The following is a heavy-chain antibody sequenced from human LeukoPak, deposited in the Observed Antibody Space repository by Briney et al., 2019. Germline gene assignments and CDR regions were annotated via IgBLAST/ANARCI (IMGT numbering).Heavy chain of an antibody. CDR1: GGTFSSYA. Sequence: GASVKVSCKASGGTFSSYATSWVRQAPGQGLEWMGGIIPIFGTANYAQKFQGRVTITADESTSTAYMELSSLRSEDTAVYYCARLGDHSSGWYDGVSATKNVRACDIRGQGTMVTVSS. D-gene: IGHD6-19*01. CDR2: IIPIFGTA. J-gene: IGHJ3*02. V-gene: IGHV1-69*13. CDR3: ARLGDHSSGWYDGVSATKNVRACDI.